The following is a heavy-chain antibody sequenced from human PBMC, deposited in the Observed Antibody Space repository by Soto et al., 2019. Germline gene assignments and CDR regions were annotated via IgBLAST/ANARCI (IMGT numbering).Heavy chain of an antibody. J-gene: IGHJ6*02. CDR1: GFTFDDYT. Sequence: GGSLRLSCAASGFTFDDYTMHWVRQAPGKGLEWVSLISWDGGSTYYADSVKGRFTISRDNSKNSLYLQMNSLRTEDTALYYCAKYDSSGYGMDVSGQGTTVTVSS. CDR2: ISWDGGST. V-gene: IGHV3-43*01. CDR3: AKYDSSGYGMDV. D-gene: IGHD3-22*01.